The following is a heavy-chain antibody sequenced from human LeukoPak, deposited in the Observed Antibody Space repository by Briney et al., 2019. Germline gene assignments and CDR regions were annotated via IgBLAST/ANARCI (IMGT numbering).Heavy chain of an antibody. J-gene: IGHJ5*02. CDR3: ARDRYSSSWYVPFDP. CDR2: IYYSGST. CDR1: GGSISSYY. D-gene: IGHD6-13*01. Sequence: PWETLSLTCTVSGGSISSYYWSWIRQPPGKGLEWIGYIYYSGSTNYNPSLKSRVTISVDTSKNQFSLKLSSVTAADTAVYYCARDRYSSSWYVPFDPWGQGTLVAVSS. V-gene: IGHV4-59*01.